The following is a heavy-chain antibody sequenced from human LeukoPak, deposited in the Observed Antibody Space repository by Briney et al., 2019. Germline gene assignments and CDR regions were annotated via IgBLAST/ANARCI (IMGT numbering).Heavy chain of an antibody. D-gene: IGHD6-13*01. J-gene: IGHJ4*02. CDR2: ISSSSSTI. V-gene: IGHV3-48*04. Sequence: PGGSLRLSCAASGFTFSSYSMNWVRQAPGKGLEWVSYISSSSSTIYYADSVKGRFTISRDNAKNSLYLQMNSLRAEDTAVYYCAREPPPPRYISSWSQARLDYSGQGTLVTVSS. CDR3: AREPPPPRYISSWSQARLDY. CDR1: GFTFSSYS.